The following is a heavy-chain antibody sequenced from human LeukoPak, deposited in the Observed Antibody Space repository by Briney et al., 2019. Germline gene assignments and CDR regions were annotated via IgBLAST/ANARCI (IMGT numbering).Heavy chain of an antibody. CDR3: ARDQNTMVRGVISYYFDY. J-gene: IGHJ4*02. V-gene: IGHV1-18*04. CDR2: ISAYHGNT. Sequence: ASENVSCMASGYTFPSYGISWVRQAPGQGREWMGWISAYHGNTNYAQKLQGRVTMTTDTSTSTAYMELRSLRSDDTAVYYCARDQNTMVRGVISYYFDYWGQGTLVTVSS. CDR1: GYTFPSYG. D-gene: IGHD3-10*01.